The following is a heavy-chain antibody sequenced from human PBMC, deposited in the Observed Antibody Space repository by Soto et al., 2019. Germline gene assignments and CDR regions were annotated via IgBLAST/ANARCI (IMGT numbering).Heavy chain of an antibody. Sequence: SETLSLTCAVSGGSISSGGYSWSWIRQPPGKGLEWIGYIYHSGSTYYNPSLKSRVTISVDRSKNQFSLKLSSVTAADTAVYYCARGDGTYYDFWSGYYRGICFDPWGQGTLVTVSS. V-gene: IGHV4-30-2*01. CDR3: ARGDGTYYDFWSGYYRGICFDP. J-gene: IGHJ5*02. D-gene: IGHD3-3*01. CDR2: IYHSGST. CDR1: GGSISSGGYS.